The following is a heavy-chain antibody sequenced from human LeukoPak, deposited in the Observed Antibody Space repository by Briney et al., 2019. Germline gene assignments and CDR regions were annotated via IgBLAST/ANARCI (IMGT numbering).Heavy chain of an antibody. CDR3: ARWLRGIADEDGVDV. D-gene: IGHD6-13*01. J-gene: IGHJ6*02. Sequence: ASVKVSCKASGYTFTAYGITWVRQAPGQGLEWMGWISAYNANPNYAQKFQGRVTMTTDTSTSTAYMELRSLRSDDTAVYYCARWLRGIADEDGVDVWGQGTTVTVSS. CDR2: ISAYNANP. CDR1: GYTFTAYG. V-gene: IGHV1-18*01.